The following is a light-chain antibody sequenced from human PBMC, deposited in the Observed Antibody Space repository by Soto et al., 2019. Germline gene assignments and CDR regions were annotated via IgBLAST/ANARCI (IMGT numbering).Light chain of an antibody. CDR3: MQSLISLS. J-gene: IGKJ4*01. CDR1: QSLLHSDGYNH. CDR2: LTY. V-gene: IGKV2-28*01. Sequence: VMTQSPLSLPVTPGEPASISCRSSQSLLHSDGYNHLDWYLQRPGQSPQLLSNLTYNRASGVPDRFSGSGSGTEFTLKISRLEAEDVGVYYCMQSLISLSFGGGTTLQIK.